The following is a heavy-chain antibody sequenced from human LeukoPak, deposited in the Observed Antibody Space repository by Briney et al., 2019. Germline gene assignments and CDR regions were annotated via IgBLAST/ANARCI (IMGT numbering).Heavy chain of an antibody. CDR3: ARSGRQVDFDY. CDR2: IYYSGST. CDR1: GGSIRSYY. Sequence: SETLSLTCTVSGGSIRSYYWSWIRQPPGKGLEWIGYIYYSGSTNYNPSLKSRVTISVDTSKNQFSLKLSSVTAADTAVYYCARSGRQVDFDYWGQGTLVTVSS. V-gene: IGHV4-59*08. J-gene: IGHJ4*02. D-gene: IGHD2-15*01.